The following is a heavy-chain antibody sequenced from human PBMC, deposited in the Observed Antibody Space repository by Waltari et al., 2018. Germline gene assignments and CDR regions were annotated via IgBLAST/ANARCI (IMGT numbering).Heavy chain of an antibody. CDR3: ARNQRGWFDAFDI. CDR2: IHYIGDT. V-gene: IGHV4-39*07. D-gene: IGHD6-19*01. Sequence: QLQLQESGPGLVEPSETLSLTCTASGASISNNTSYWGWIRQPRGTGLQWIGSIHYIGDTYYSSSLKSRVIISVDTSNNQFSLRLTSVTAADTAIYFCARNQRGWFDAFDIWGQGTAVTVSS. J-gene: IGHJ3*02. CDR1: GASISNNTSY.